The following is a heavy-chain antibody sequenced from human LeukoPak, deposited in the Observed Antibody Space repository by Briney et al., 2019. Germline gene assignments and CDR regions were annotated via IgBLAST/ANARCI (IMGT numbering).Heavy chain of an antibody. CDR1: GGSIDITNY. D-gene: IGHD2/OR15-2a*01. J-gene: IGHJ4*02. CDR2: ISHDGTT. CDR3: TRENRPFCPFAF. Sequence: KPPGTLSLTCGFSGGSIDITNYWSWVRQAPGRGLEWIGEISHDGTTNYNSSLRSRVAMSFDRANNQFSLSLTSVTAADTAVYYCTRENRPFCPFAFWGQGVLVTVSS. V-gene: IGHV4-4*03.